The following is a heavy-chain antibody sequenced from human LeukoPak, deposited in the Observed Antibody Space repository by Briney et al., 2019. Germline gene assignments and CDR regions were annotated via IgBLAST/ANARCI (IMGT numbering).Heavy chain of an antibody. CDR3: ASQTTYDFWRMDY. V-gene: IGHV3-15*01. CDR1: GLTFSAAW. Sequence: GGSLRLSCVVSGLTFSAAWMNWVRQAPGKGLEWVGRMKNYGGGWTTDYAAPVKGRFTISRDDSKNTLYLQMNSLMTEDTAMYYCASQTTYDFWRMDYWGQGTLVTVSS. D-gene: IGHD3-3*01. J-gene: IGHJ4*02. CDR2: MKNYGGGWTT.